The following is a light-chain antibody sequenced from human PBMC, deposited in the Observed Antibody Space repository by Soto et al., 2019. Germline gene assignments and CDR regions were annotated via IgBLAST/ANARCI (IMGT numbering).Light chain of an antibody. CDR3: QHYNNLPQP. V-gene: IGKV3-15*01. CDR1: QSVATN. Sequence: VLAQSPAPLPVSPGERVTISCRASQSVATNLAWYQQRPGQAPRLLIYGASKRAIGLPARFSGSGSGTEFTLTITSLQSEDFAVYYCQHYNNLPQPFGQGTK. J-gene: IGKJ1*01. CDR2: GAS.